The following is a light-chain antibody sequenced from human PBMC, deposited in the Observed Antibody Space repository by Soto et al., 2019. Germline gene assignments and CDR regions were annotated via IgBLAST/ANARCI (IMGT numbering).Light chain of an antibody. CDR2: GAS. J-gene: IGKJ2*02. V-gene: IGKV3-20*01. Sequence: EIVLTQSPGSLSLSPGERATLSCRASQSISNNYLAWYQQKTGQAPRLLIYGASTGATGIPDRFSGSGSGTDFTLTISRLEPEDFAVYYCQQYGSRCTFGQGTKLEIK. CDR1: QSISNNY. CDR3: QQYGSRCT.